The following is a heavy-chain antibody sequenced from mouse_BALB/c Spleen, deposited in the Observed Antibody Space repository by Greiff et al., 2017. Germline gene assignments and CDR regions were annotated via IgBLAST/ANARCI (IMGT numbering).Heavy chain of an antibody. CDR3: ARSGYYGNPYYAMDY. J-gene: IGHJ4*01. CDR1: GYAFTNYW. CDR2: IYPGSGNT. V-gene: IGHV1-63*01. D-gene: IGHD2-1*01. Sequence: VQLQESGAELVRPGTSVKISCKASGYAFTNYWLGWVKQRPGHGLEWIGDIYPGSGNTYYNEKFKGKATLTADKSSSTAYMQLSSLTSEDSAVYFCARSGYYGNPYYAMDYWGQGTSVTVSS.